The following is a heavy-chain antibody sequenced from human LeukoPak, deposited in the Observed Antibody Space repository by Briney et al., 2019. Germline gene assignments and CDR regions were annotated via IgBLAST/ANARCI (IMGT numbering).Heavy chain of an antibody. D-gene: IGHD2-21*01. CDR3: ARGAPRASRDPGCGYLTFFI. V-gene: IGHV1-2*02. CDR1: GYTFTGYY. CDR2: INPNSGGT. Sequence: ASVKVSCKASGYTFTGYYMHWVRQAPGQGLEWMGWINPNSGGTNYAQKFQGRVTMTRDTSISTAYMELSRLRSDDTAVYYCARGAPRASRDPGCGYLTFFIWGQGTLVTVSS. J-gene: IGHJ4*02.